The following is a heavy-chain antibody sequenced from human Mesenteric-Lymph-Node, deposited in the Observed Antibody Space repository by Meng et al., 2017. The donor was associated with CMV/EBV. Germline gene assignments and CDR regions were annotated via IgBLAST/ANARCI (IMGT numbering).Heavy chain of an antibody. V-gene: IGHV3-30*04. D-gene: IGHD3-22*01. Sequence: GESLKISCVASRFTFNTYAMNWVRQAPGEGLEWITGISFDGENIYYADSVKGRFTVSRDDSKNTLSLQMRGLRLEDTAVYYCARDLGSLAPGWVIKDWGQGTLVTVSS. J-gene: IGHJ4*02. CDR3: ARDLGSLAPGWVIKD. CDR2: ISFDGENI. CDR1: RFTFNTYA.